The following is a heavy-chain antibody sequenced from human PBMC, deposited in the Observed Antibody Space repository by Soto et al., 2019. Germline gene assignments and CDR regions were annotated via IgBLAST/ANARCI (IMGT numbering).Heavy chain of an antibody. CDR2: IYYSGST. D-gene: IGHD5-18*01. CDR3: AGDMGYTAMAWGWFDP. Sequence: SETLSLTCTVSGGSISSGGYYWSWIRQHPGKGLEWIGYIYYSGSTYYNPSLKSRVTISVDTSKNQFSLKLSSVTAADTAVYYCAGDMGYTAMAWGWFDPWGQGTLVTVSS. CDR1: GGSISSGGYY. J-gene: IGHJ5*02. V-gene: IGHV4-31*03.